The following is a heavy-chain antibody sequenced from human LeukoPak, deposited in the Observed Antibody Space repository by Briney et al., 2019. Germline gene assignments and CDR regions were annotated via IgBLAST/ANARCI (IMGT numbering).Heavy chain of an antibody. J-gene: IGHJ4*02. D-gene: IGHD2-8*01. CDR2: IYYSGST. CDR3: ARGYCTNGVCSSDYFDY. CDR1: GGSISSSSYY. V-gene: IGHV4-39*07. Sequence: SETLSLTCTVPGGSISSSSYYWGWIRQPPGKGLEWIGSIYYSGSTYYNPSLKSRVTISVDTSKNQFSLKLSSVTAADTAVYYCARGYCTNGVCSSDYFDYWGQGTLVTVSS.